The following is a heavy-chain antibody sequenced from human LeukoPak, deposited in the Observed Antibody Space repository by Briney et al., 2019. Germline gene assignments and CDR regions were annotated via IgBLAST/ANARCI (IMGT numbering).Heavy chain of an antibody. CDR1: GGSISSYY. V-gene: IGHV4-59*12. J-gene: IGHJ5*02. CDR2: IYYRRHT. Sequence: PSETLSLTGTVSGGSISSYYWSWIRQPPGKGLEWIGYIYYRRHTTYHPSLKSRVTISVDTSKNQCSLKLTSVTAADTAVYYCARSNWFDPWAREPWSPSPQ. CDR3: ARSNWFDP.